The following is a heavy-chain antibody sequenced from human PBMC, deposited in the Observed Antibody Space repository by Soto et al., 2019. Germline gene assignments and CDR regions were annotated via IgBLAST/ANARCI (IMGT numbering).Heavy chain of an antibody. CDR2: ISSSSSTI. J-gene: IGHJ6*03. Sequence: PGGSLRLSCAASGFTFSSYSMNWVRQAPGKGLEWVSYISSSSSTIYYADSVKGRFTISRDNAKNSLYLQMNSLRAEDTAVYYCARDSPSRPDHYMDVWGKGTTVTVSS. CDR3: ARDSPSRPDHYMDV. CDR1: GFTFSSYS. V-gene: IGHV3-48*01.